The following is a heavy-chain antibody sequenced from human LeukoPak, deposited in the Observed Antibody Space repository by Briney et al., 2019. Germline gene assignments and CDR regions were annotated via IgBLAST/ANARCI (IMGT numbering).Heavy chain of an antibody. Sequence: GASVKVSCKASGYTFTSYYMHRVRQAPGQGLEWMGIINPSGGSTSYAQKFQGRVTMTRDMSTSTVYMELSSLRSEDTAVYYCARGLVKGVDLDYWGQGTLVTVSS. J-gene: IGHJ4*02. CDR3: ARGLVKGVDLDY. V-gene: IGHV1-46*01. D-gene: IGHD6-6*01. CDR2: INPSGGST. CDR1: GYTFTSYY.